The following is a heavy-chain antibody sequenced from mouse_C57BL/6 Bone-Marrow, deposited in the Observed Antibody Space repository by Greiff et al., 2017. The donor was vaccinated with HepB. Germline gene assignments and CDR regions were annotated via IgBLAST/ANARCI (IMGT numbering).Heavy chain of an antibody. Sequence: DVKLVESGGDLVKPGGSLKLSCAASGFTFSSYGMSWVRQTPDKRLEWDATISSGGSYTYYPDSVKGRFTISRDNAKNTLYLQMSSLKSEDTAMYYCARRPYGSSWFAYWGQGTLVTVSA. J-gene: IGHJ3*01. CDR1: GFTFSSYG. D-gene: IGHD1-1*01. V-gene: IGHV5-6*02. CDR2: ISSGGSYT. CDR3: ARRPYGSSWFAY.